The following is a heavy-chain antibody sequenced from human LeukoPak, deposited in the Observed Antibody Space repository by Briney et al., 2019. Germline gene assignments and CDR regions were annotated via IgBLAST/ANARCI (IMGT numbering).Heavy chain of an antibody. CDR3: ARSGKGDY. V-gene: IGHV5-51*01. J-gene: IGHJ4*02. CDR1: GYSFTSYW. Sequence: GESLKISCKGSGYSFTSYWIGWVRQVPGKVLEWMGIIYPGDSDTRYSPSFQGQVTISADKSISTAYFQCCSLKASYNAMYYCARSGKGDYWGQGTLVTVSS. CDR2: IYPGDSDT.